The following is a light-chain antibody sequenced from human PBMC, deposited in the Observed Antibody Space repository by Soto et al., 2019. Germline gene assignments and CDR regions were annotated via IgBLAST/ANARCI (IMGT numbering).Light chain of an antibody. V-gene: IGLV2-18*02. CDR1: SSDVGKYDR. Sequence: QSVLTQPPSVSGSPGQSVTISCTGTSSDVGKYDRVSWYQQPPGTAPRLIMYEVTNRPSGVPARFSGSKSGNTASLTISGLQAGDEADYFCSSYTSASRYVFGAGTKVTV. CDR2: EVT. J-gene: IGLJ1*01. CDR3: SSYTSASRYV.